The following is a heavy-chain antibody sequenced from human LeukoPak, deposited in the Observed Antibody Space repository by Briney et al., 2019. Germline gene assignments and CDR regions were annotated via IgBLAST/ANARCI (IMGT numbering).Heavy chain of an antibody. J-gene: IGHJ4*02. CDR3: ARILGYCSGGSCYY. CDR2: ISYDGSNK. D-gene: IGHD2-15*01. Sequence: PGGSLRLSCAASGFTFSSYAMHWVRQAPGKGLEWVAVISYDGSNKYYADSVKGRFTISRDNSKNTLYLQMNSLRADDTAVYYCARILGYCSGGSCYYWGQGTLVTVSS. V-gene: IGHV3-30-3*01. CDR1: GFTFSSYA.